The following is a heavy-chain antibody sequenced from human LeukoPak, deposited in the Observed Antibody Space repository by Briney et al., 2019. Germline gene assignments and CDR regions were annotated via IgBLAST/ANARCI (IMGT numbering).Heavy chain of an antibody. CDR1: GFTFSRYW. D-gene: IGHD4-23*01. CDR3: LSDFAGSDDY. V-gene: IGHV3-74*01. J-gene: IGHJ4*02. CDR2: MNIDGSRT. Sequence: GGSLRLSCTASGFTFSRYWMHWVRQAPGKGLVWVSRMNIDGSRTDYADSVKGRFTISRDNAKNTLYLQMNSLGAEDTAVYSCLSDFAGSDDYWGQGTLVTVSS.